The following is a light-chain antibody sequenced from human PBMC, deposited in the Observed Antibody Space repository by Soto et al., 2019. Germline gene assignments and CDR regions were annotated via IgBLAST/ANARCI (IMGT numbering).Light chain of an antibody. CDR2: WAS. J-gene: IGKJ1*01. CDR1: QSVLYSSNNKNY. V-gene: IGKV4-1*01. CDR3: QQYYSTHRT. Sequence: DIVMTQSPDSLAVSLGERATINCKSSQSVLYSSNNKNYLAWYQQKPGQPPKLLIYWASTRESGVPDRFSGSGSGTDFTLTISSLQAEDVAVYYCQQYYSTHRTFGQGTKVDI.